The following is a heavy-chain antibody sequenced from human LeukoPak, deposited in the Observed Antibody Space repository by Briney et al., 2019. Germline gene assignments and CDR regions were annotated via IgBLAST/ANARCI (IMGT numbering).Heavy chain of an antibody. V-gene: IGHV4-59*11. CDR3: ALGVRWALPYSDY. J-gene: IGHJ4*02. Sequence: SETLSLTWTVWGRLIRSHYWRWIRQPPGKGLECIGYIYYSGSTNYNPSLKSRVTISVDKSKNQFSLKLSSRSGQGPAVLYCALGVRWALPYSDYWGQGTLVTVSS. CDR2: IYYSGST. D-gene: IGHD3-3*01. CDR1: GRLIRSHY.